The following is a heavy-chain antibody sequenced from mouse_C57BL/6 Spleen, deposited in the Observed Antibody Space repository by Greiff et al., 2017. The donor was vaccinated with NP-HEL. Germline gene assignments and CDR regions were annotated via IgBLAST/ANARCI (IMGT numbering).Heavy chain of an antibody. CDR2: ISDGGSYT. J-gene: IGHJ3*01. CDR3: AREDDGYYGFAY. Sequence: EVQLVESGGGLVKPGGSLKLSCAASGFTFSSYAMSWVRQTPEKRLEWVATISDGGSYTYYPDNVKGRFTISRDNAKNNLYLQMSHLKSEDTAMYYWAREDDGYYGFAYWGQGTLVTVSA. V-gene: IGHV5-4*01. CDR1: GFTFSSYA. D-gene: IGHD2-3*01.